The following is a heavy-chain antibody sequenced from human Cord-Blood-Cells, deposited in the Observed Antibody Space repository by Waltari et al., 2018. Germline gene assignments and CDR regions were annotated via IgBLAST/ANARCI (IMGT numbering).Heavy chain of an antibody. V-gene: IGHV1-24*01. D-gene: IGHD3-10*01. J-gene: IGHJ5*02. CDR3: ATGAVRWRWFDP. CDR1: GYTLTELS. CDR2: VDPEDGET. Sequence: QVQLVQAGAEGKKPGPSVKVSCKVSGYTLTELSMHWVRQAPGKGLEWMGGVDPEDGETIHEQKSQSRVPMTEDTSTDPAYMELRSLRSEDTAVYYGATGAVRWRWFDPWVQRTLVTVSS.